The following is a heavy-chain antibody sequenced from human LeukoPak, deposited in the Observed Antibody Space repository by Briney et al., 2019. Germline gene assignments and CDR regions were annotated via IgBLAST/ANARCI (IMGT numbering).Heavy chain of an antibody. CDR1: GFTFSSYG. CDR2: IWYDGSNK. V-gene: IGHV3-33*01. J-gene: IGHJ5*02. CDR3: ARDLVSGSYGGWFDP. Sequence: GGSLRLSCAASGFTFSSYGMHWVRQAPGKGLEWVAVIWYDGSNKYYADSVKGRFTISRDNSKNTLYLQMNSLRAEDTAVYYCARDLVSGSYGGWFDPRGQGTLVTVSS. D-gene: IGHD1-26*01.